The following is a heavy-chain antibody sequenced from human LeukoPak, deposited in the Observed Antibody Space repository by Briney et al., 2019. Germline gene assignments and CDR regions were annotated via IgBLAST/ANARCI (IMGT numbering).Heavy chain of an antibody. CDR2: IYPSDSDT. Sequence: GESLKISCKTSGYSFTSHWIAWVRQMPGKGLEWMGTIYPSDSDTRYSPSFQGQVTISADESISTAFLQWSSLKASDTAMYYCARFSTGYCSHFDSWGQGTLVTVSS. D-gene: IGHD3/OR15-3a*01. V-gene: IGHV5-51*01. CDR3: ARFSTGYCSHFDS. CDR1: GYSFTSHW. J-gene: IGHJ4*02.